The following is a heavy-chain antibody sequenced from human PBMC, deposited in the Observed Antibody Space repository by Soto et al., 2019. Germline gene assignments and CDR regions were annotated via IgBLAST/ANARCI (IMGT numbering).Heavy chain of an antibody. CDR3: AREGLEDCSSTSCYAEGDYYYMDV. Sequence: PSETLSLTCAVYGGSFSGYYWSWIRQPPGKGLEWIGEINHSGSTNYNPSLKSRVTISVDTSKNQFSLKLSSVTAADTAVYYCAREGLEDCSSTSCYAEGDYYYMDVWGKGTTVTVSS. CDR1: GGSFSGYY. D-gene: IGHD2-2*01. J-gene: IGHJ6*03. V-gene: IGHV4-34*01. CDR2: INHSGST.